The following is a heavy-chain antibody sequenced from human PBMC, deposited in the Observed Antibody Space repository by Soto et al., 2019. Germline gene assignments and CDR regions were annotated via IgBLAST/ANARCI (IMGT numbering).Heavy chain of an antibody. V-gene: IGHV3-23*01. Sequence: EVQLLESGGGLVQPGGSLRLSCATSGFTFTNFAMSWVRQAPGKGLEWVSAITGSGLSTYYADSVKGRFTVSRDNSQNTLFLQMNGLRAEDTAVYFCATETRFGVANLDYWGKGTLVTVSS. CDR2: ITGSGLST. J-gene: IGHJ4*02. D-gene: IGHD3-3*01. CDR1: GFTFTNFA. CDR3: ATETRFGVANLDY.